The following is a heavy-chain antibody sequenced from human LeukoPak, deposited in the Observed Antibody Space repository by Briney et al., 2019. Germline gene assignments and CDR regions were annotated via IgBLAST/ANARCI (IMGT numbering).Heavy chain of an antibody. Sequence: PSETLSLTCAVYGGSFSGYYWSWIRQPPGKGLEWIGEINHSGSTNYNPSLKSRVTISVDTSKNQFSLKLSSVTAADTAVYYRARQGLVPAAIISPWSFDYWGRGTLVTVSS. CDR1: GGSFSGYY. J-gene: IGHJ4*02. CDR3: ARQGLVPAAIISPWSFDY. D-gene: IGHD2-2*01. V-gene: IGHV4-34*01. CDR2: INHSGST.